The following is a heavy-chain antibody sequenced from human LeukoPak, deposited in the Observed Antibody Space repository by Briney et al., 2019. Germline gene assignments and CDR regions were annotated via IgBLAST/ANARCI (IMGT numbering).Heavy chain of an antibody. J-gene: IGHJ4*02. CDR3: ARVGDKGAFDY. CDR2: ITNNGDST. Sequence: PGGSLRLSCAASGFTFSSYAMRWVRQAPGKRLEYVSAITNNGDSTYYANSVKGRLIISRDNPKNTLYLQMGSLRAEDMAVYYCARVGDKGAFDYWGQGTLVTVSS. V-gene: IGHV3-64*01. CDR1: GFTFSSYA. D-gene: IGHD3-16*01.